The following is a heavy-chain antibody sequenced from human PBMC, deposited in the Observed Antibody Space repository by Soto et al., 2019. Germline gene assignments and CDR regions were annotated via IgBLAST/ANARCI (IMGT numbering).Heavy chain of an antibody. V-gene: IGHV3-33*01. Sequence: QVQLVESGGGVVQPGRSLRLSCAASGFTFSSYGMHWVRQAPGKGLEWVAVIWYDGTNKYYADSVKGRFTISRDNSKNTMYLQMTSLRAEDTAVYYCARTHDIAPYYFDYWGQGSLVTVSS. CDR1: GFTFSSYG. J-gene: IGHJ4*02. CDR2: IWYDGTNK. CDR3: ARTHDIAPYYFDY. D-gene: IGHD3-9*01.